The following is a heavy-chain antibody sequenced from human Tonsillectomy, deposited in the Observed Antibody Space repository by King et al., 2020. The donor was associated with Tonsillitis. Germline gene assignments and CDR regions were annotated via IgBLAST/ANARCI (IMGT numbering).Heavy chain of an antibody. J-gene: IGHJ4*02. D-gene: IGHD3-10*01. CDR1: GFTFSSYA. CDR2: ISGNGGST. CDR3: AGEGDPRY. Sequence: VQSGGSLRLSCAASGFTFSSYAMSWVRQAPGKGLEWVSAISGNGGSTYYAAPVKGRFTISRDNSKNTLYLQKNSLRAEDTAVYYCAGEGDPRYWGQGTLVTVSS. V-gene: IGHV3-23*01.